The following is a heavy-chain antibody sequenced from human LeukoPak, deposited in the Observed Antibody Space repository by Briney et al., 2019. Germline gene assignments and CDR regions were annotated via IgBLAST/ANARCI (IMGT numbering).Heavy chain of an antibody. CDR2: IYSGGST. D-gene: IGHD3-10*01. Sequence: GGSLRLSCAASGFTVSGKYMTWVRQAPGKGLEGVSVIYSGGSTFYAGSLEGRFTISRDNSKNTLYLQMNSLRAEDTAVYYCAATTLITMVRGVITNGYMDVWGKGTTVTVSS. J-gene: IGHJ6*03. V-gene: IGHV3-66*02. CDR1: GFTVSGKY. CDR3: AATTLITMVRGVITNGYMDV.